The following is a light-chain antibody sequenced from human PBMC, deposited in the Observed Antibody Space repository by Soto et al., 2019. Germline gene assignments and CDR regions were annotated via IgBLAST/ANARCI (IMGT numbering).Light chain of an antibody. CDR1: SIGGNNF. J-gene: IGLJ2*01. V-gene: IGLV2-14*03. CDR3: SSYTSSRIRV. CDR2: DVR. Sequence: QSVLTQSASVSGSPGQSITISCTGTSIGGNNFVSWYQHHPDKAPKLMIYDVRNRPSGVSNRFSGSKSGNTASLTISGLQVEDEADYYCSSYTSSRIRVFGGGTKLTVL.